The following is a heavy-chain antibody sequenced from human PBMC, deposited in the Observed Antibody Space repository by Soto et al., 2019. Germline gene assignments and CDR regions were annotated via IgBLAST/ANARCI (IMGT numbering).Heavy chain of an antibody. CDR1: GYTFTSYA. V-gene: IGHV1-3*01. J-gene: IGHJ6*02. CDR2: INAGNGNT. D-gene: IGHD2-2*01. CDR3: ARGYCSRTSCSTYYYYGMDV. Sequence: ASVKVSWKASGYTFTSYAMHWVRQAPGQRLEWMGWINAGNGNTKYSQKFQGRVTITRDTSASTAYMELSSLRSEDTAVYYCARGYCSRTSCSTYYYYGMDVWGQGYTVTV.